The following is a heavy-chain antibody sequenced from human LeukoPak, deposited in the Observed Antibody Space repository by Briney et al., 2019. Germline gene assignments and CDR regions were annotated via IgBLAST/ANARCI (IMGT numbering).Heavy chain of an antibody. CDR1: GGSFSGYY. Sequence: PSETLSLTCAVYGGSFSGYYWSWIRQPPGKGLEWIGEINHSGSTNYNPSLKSRVTISVDTSKNQFSLKLSSVTAADTAVYYCARGRGGWLWFGELLSPYYFDYWGQGTLVTVSS. CDR2: INHSGST. D-gene: IGHD3-10*01. CDR3: ARGRGGWLWFGELLSPYYFDY. J-gene: IGHJ4*02. V-gene: IGHV4-34*01.